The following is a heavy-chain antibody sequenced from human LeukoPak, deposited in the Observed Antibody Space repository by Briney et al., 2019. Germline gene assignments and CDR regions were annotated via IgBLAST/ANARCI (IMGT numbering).Heavy chain of an antibody. CDR1: GFTFSSYA. V-gene: IGHV3-23*01. CDR3: AKASWVSRADAVL. CDR2: LRGDGET. D-gene: IGHD3-16*01. Sequence: PGGSLRLSCAASGFTFSSYAMSWVRLAPARGLEWVSSLRGDGETFYIDSVKGRFTLSRDESRNTVHLQLNNLRVEDTAVYFCAKASWVSRADAVLWGQGTLVTVSS. J-gene: IGHJ4*02.